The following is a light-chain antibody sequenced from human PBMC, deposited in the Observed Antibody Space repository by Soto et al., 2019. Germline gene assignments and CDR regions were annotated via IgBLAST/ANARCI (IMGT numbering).Light chain of an antibody. Sequence: DIVMTQSPDSLAVSLGERATINCKSSQSVLYSSNNKSYLAWFQQKPGQPPKLLIYWASNRESGVPDRFSGSGSGTDVTLSISSLQAGDLAVYYCQQYYSTPLTFGGGTKVEIK. J-gene: IGKJ4*01. CDR1: QSVLYSSNNKSY. CDR2: WAS. CDR3: QQYYSTPLT. V-gene: IGKV4-1*01.